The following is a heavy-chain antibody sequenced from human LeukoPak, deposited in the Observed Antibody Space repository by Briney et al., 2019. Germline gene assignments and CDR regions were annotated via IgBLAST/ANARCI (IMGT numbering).Heavy chain of an antibody. D-gene: IGHD3-22*01. V-gene: IGHV3-7*01. CDR1: GFSFSAHW. CDR3: ARLTLTTNDWRYDV. Sequence: GGSLRLSCTASGFSFSAHWMRWVRQAPGKGLEWVASINPDGSEKYLLDSVSGRFTVSRDNAKNSLYLQMNSLGAGDTAIYFCARLTLTTNDWRYDVWGQGTLVTVSS. J-gene: IGHJ4*02. CDR2: INPDGSEK.